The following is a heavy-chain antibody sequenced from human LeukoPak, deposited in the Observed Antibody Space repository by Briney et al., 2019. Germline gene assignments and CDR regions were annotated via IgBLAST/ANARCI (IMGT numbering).Heavy chain of an antibody. D-gene: IGHD6-6*01. J-gene: IGHJ4*02. CDR3: ARDAPSRSSSSGFDY. V-gene: IGHV3-33*01. CDR2: IWYDGSNK. Sequence: GGSLRLSCAASGFTFSSNGMHWVRQAPGKGLEWVAVIWYDGSNKYYADSVKGRFTISRDNSKNTLYLQMNSLRAEDTAVYYCARDAPSRSSSSGFDYWGQGTLVTVSS. CDR1: GFTFSSNG.